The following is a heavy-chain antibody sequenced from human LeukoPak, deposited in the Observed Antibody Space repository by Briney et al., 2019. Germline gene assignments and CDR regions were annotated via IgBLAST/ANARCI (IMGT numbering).Heavy chain of an antibody. CDR2: ISGSGGST. Sequence: GGSLRLSCAASGFTFSSYAMSWVRQAPGKGLEWVSAISGSGGSTYYADSVKGQFTISRDNSKNTLYLQMNSLRAEDTAVYYCAKGWGYYYYGMDVWGQGTTVTVSS. D-gene: IGHD7-27*01. CDR3: AKGWGYYYYGMDV. CDR1: GFTFSSYA. J-gene: IGHJ6*02. V-gene: IGHV3-23*01.